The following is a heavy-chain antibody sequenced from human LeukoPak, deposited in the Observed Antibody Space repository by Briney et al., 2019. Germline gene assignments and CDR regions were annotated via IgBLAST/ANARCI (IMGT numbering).Heavy chain of an antibody. CDR3: ARRYYYGSGVFDY. D-gene: IGHD3-10*01. CDR1: GGSISSYY. CDR2: IYYSGST. J-gene: IGHJ4*02. V-gene: IGHV4-59*08. Sequence: PSETLSLTCTVSGGSISSYYWSWLRQPPGKGLEWIGYIYYSGSTNYNPSLKSRVTISVDTSKNQFSLTLSSVTAADTAVYYCARRYYYGSGVFDYWGQGALVTVSS.